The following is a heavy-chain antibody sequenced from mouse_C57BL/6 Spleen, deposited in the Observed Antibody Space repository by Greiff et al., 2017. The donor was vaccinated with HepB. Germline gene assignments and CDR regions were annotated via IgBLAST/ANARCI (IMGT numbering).Heavy chain of an antibody. J-gene: IGHJ3*01. D-gene: IGHD2-1*01. CDR1: GYTFTSYW. CDR2: IYPGSGST. Sequence: QVQLQQPGAELVKPGASVKMSCKASGYTFTSYWITWVKQRPGQGLEWIGDIYPGSGSTNYNEKFKSKATLTVDTSSRTAYMQLSSLTSEDSAVYYCARKGIYYGNSFAYWGQGTLVTVSA. CDR3: ARKGIYYGNSFAY. V-gene: IGHV1-55*01.